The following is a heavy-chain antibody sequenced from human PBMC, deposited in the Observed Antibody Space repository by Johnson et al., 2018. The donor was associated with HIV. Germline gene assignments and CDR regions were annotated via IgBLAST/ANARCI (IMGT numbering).Heavy chain of an antibody. CDR1: GFTFDDYG. V-gene: IGHV3-20*04. CDR2: INWNGGST. Sequence: VQLVESGGGVVRPGGSLRLSCAASGFTFDDYGMSWVRQAPGTGLEWVSGINWNGGSTGYADSVKGRFTISRDNSKNTLNLQMNSLRADDTAVYYCASDLYCSGGSCQGGAFDIWGQGTMVSVSS. J-gene: IGHJ3*02. D-gene: IGHD2-15*01. CDR3: ASDLYCSGGSCQGGAFDI.